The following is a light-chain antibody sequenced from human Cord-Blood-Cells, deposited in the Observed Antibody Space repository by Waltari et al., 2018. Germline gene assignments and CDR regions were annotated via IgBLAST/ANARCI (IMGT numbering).Light chain of an antibody. V-gene: IGLV2-14*01. CDR2: DVS. CDR1: SSDGGGYND. CDR3: SSYTSSSTLV. Sequence: QSALTQPASVSGSPGHSITISCPGTSSDGGGYNDVSWYQQHPGKAPKLMIYDVSKRPSGVSNRFSGSKSGNTASLTISGLRAEDEADYYCSSYTSSSTLVFGGGTKLTVL. J-gene: IGLJ3*02.